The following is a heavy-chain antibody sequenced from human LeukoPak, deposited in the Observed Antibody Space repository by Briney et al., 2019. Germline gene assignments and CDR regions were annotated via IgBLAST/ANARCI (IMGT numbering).Heavy chain of an antibody. CDR1: GGTFSSYA. V-gene: IGHV1-69*05. J-gene: IGHJ4*02. CDR2: IIPIFGTA. D-gene: IGHD5-24*01. CDR3: ARRSRDGYNKYFDY. Sequence: SVKVSCEASGGTFSSYAISWVRQAPGQGLEWMGGIIPIFGTANYAQKFQGRVTITTDESTSTAYMELSSLRSEDTAVYYCARRSRDGYNKYFDYWGQGTLVTVSS.